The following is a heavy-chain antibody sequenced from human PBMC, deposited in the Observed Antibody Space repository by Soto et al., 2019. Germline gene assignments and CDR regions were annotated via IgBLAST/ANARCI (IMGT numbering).Heavy chain of an antibody. J-gene: IGHJ3*02. Sequence: GASVKVSCKSSGYSFTNYVMHWVRQAPGQRLEWMGWINPGYGDTKYSQKFQGRVTITRDTSASTAYMELSSLRSEDTAVYYCARTGYINRWELLGAFDIWGQGTMVTVSS. CDR3: ARTGYINRWELLGAFDI. D-gene: IGHD1-26*01. CDR1: GYSFTNYV. V-gene: IGHV1-3*01. CDR2: INPGYGDT.